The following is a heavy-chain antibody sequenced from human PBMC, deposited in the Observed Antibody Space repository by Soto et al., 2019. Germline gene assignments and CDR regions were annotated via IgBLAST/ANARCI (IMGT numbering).Heavy chain of an antibody. CDR1: GFTFSSYS. Sequence: GGSLRLSCAASGFTFSSYSMNWVRQAPGKGLEWVSYISSSSTIYYADSVKGRFTISRDNAKNSLYLQMNSLRDEDTAVYYCAREARLGYYDRSGMDVWGQGTTVTVSS. CDR2: ISSSSTI. D-gene: IGHD3-22*01. J-gene: IGHJ6*02. CDR3: AREARLGYYDRSGMDV. V-gene: IGHV3-48*02.